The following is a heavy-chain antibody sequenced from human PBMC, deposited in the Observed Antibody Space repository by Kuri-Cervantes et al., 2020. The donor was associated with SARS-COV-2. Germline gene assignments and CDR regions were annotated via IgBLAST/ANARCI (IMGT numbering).Heavy chain of an antibody. CDR1: GYTFTSYG. Sequence: ASVKVSCKASGYTFTSYGISWVRQAPGQGLEWMGWISAYNGNTNYAQKLQGRVTMTTDTSTHTAYMELRSLRSYDTAVYYCARDPMWSGYYYDSSGSYYFDYWGQGTLVTVSS. V-gene: IGHV1-18*01. D-gene: IGHD3-22*01. CDR2: ISAYNGNT. CDR3: ARDPMWSGYYYDSSGSYYFDY. J-gene: IGHJ4*02.